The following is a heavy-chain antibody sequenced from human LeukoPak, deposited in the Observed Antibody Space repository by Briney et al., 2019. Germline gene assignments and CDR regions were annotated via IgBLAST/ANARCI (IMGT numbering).Heavy chain of an antibody. CDR3: ARDKVRYYDSSGYYSHYYYMDV. CDR2: IFYSGST. V-gene: IGHV4-39*07. CDR1: GGSISTSNYY. J-gene: IGHJ6*03. Sequence: PSETLSLTCTVSGGSISTSNYYWGWIRQPPGKGLEWIGNIFYSGSTYYSPSLRSRVTISLDTSRNQFSLKLNSVTAADTAVYYCARDKVRYYDSSGYYSHYYYMDVWGKGTTVTISS. D-gene: IGHD3-22*01.